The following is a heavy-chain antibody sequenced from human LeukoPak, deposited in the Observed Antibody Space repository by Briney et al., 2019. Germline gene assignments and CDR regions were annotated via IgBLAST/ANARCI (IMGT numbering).Heavy chain of an antibody. CDR2: IIPILGIA. V-gene: IGHV1-69*04. Sequence: SVKVSCKASGGTFSSYAISWVRQAPGQGLEWMGRIIPILGIANYAQKFQGRVTITADGSTSTAYMELSSLRSEDTAVYYCARDLGYCSSTSCYTGGGYWGQGTLVTVSS. J-gene: IGHJ4*02. CDR1: GGTFSSYA. D-gene: IGHD2-2*02. CDR3: ARDLGYCSSTSCYTGGGY.